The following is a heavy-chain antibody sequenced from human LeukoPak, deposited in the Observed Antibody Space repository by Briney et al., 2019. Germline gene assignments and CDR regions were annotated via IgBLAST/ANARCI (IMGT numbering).Heavy chain of an antibody. D-gene: IGHD2-2*01. CDR2: ISSSSSYI. V-gene: IGHV3-21*01. J-gene: IGHJ4*02. CDR3: AKDEAVVVPAATFDY. CDR1: GFTFSSYS. Sequence: GGSLRLSCAASGFTFSSYSMNWVRQAPGKGLEWVSSISSSSSYIYYADSVEGRFTISRDNAKNSLYLQMNSLRAEDTAVYYCAKDEAVVVPAATFDYWGQGTLVTVSS.